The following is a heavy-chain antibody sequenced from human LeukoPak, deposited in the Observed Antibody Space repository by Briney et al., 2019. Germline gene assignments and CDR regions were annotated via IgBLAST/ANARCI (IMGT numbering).Heavy chain of an antibody. V-gene: IGHV1-2*02. CDR2: INPNSGGT. Sequence: AASVKVSCKASGYTFTSYYMHWVRQAPGQGLEWMGWINPNSGGTNYAQKLQGRVTMTRDTSISAAYMELSRLRSDDTAVYYCARDYDFWSGLGWFDPWGQGTLVTVSS. J-gene: IGHJ5*02. D-gene: IGHD3-3*01. CDR1: GYTFTSYY. CDR3: ARDYDFWSGLGWFDP.